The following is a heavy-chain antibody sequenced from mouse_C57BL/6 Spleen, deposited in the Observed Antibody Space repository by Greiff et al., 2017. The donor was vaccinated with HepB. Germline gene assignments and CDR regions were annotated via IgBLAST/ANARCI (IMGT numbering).Heavy chain of an antibody. CDR1: GYTFTSYW. V-gene: IGHV1-53*01. Sequence: QVQLQQPGTELVKPGASVKLSCKASGYTFTSYWMHWVKQRPGQGLEWIGNINPCTGGTNYTEKYKSKATLTVDTSSSTDFMHLSRPTSGDAAVYYCARLEDWDSWGQGTTLTVSS. J-gene: IGHJ2*01. CDR2: INPCTGGT. CDR3: ARLEDWDS. D-gene: IGHD4-1*01.